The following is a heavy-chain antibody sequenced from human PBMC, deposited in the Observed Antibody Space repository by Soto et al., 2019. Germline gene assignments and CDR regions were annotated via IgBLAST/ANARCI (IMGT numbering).Heavy chain of an antibody. CDR1: GGSMRSYY. D-gene: IGHD6-19*01. CDR3: ARDPGYSSSPANWFDP. J-gene: IGHJ5*02. CDR2: IYYAGRT. Sequence: PSETLSLTCTVSGGSMRSYYWTWIRRPPGKGLEWIGYIYYAGRTNYNPSLKSRLTISVDTSKNQFSLRLGSVTAADTAVYYCARDPGYSSSPANWFDPWGQGTLVTVSS. V-gene: IGHV4-59*01.